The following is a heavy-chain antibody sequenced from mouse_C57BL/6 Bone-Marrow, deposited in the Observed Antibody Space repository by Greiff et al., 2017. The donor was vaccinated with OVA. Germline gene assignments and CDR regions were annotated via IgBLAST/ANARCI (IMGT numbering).Heavy chain of an antibody. J-gene: IGHJ2*01. V-gene: IGHV5-4*01. Sequence: DVKVVESGGGLVKPGGSLKLSCAASGFTFSSYAMSWVRQTPEKRLEWVATISDGGSYTYYPDNVKGRFTISRDNAKNNLYLQMSHLKSEDTAMYYCARDHRTGTGLYYFDYWGQGTTLTVSS. CDR2: ISDGGSYT. CDR3: ARDHRTGTGLYYFDY. CDR1: GFTFSSYA. D-gene: IGHD4-1*01.